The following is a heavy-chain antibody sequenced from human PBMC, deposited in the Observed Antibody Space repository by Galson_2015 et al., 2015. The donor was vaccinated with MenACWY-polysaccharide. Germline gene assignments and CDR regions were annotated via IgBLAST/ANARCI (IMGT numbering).Heavy chain of an antibody. CDR3: ARRGRAVSNRNWFDP. D-gene: IGHD3-16*01. Sequence: TLSLTCTVSGDSITSGGYFWSWIRQHPGKGLEWIASISYDGGTYYIPSLKSRVTISVDTPNNQFSLKLNSVTAADTAVYYCARRGRAVSNRNWFDPWGQGTLVTVSS. J-gene: IGHJ5*02. CDR2: ISYDGGT. CDR1: GDSITSGGYF. V-gene: IGHV4-31*03.